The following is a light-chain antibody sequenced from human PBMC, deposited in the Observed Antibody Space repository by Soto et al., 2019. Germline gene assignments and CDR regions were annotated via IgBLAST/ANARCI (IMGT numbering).Light chain of an antibody. V-gene: IGKV3-15*01. CDR2: GAS. Sequence: EIVLTQSPATLSLSPGERVTPSCRTSHSVNSHVAWYQQKPGQAPRLLLYGASTRATGIPVRFSGSGFGTEFTLTISSLQSEDFAVYYCQQYKNWPLFGQGTRLEIK. CDR3: QQYKNWPL. CDR1: HSVNSH. J-gene: IGKJ5*01.